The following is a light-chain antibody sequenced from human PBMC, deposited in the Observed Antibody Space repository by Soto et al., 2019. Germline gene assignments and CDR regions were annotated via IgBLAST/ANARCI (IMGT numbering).Light chain of an antibody. CDR3: SSYEGAQRV. CDR2: EVS. J-gene: IGLJ2*01. V-gene: IGLV2-8*01. CDR1: SSDVGGYNY. Sequence: QSVLTQPPSASGAPGQSVTISCTGTSSDVGGYNYVSWYQQHPGKAPKLMIYEVSKRPSGVPDRFSGSKSGNTASLTVSGLQAEDEADYCCSSYEGAQRVFGGGTKLTVL.